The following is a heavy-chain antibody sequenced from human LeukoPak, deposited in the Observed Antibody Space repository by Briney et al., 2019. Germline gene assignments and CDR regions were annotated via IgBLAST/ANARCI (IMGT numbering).Heavy chain of an antibody. D-gene: IGHD6-13*01. CDR3: AREIAAAGTDY. Sequence: GGSLRLSCAASGFTFSSYSITWVRQAPGKGLEWVSSISSSSSYIYYADSVKGRFTISRDNAKNSLYLQMNSLRAEDTAVYYCAREIAAAGTDYWGQGTLVTVSS. J-gene: IGHJ4*02. CDR1: GFTFSSYS. V-gene: IGHV3-21*01. CDR2: ISSSSSYI.